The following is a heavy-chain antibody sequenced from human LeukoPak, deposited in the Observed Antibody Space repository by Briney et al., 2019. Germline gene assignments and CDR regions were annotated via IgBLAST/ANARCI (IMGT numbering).Heavy chain of an antibody. V-gene: IGHV5-51*01. CDR3: ARLDLSHGNYYGSGSYYRDYYYYYGMDV. CDR2: IYPGDSDT. J-gene: IGHJ6*02. CDR1: GYSFASYW. Sequence: GESLKISCEGSGYSFASYWIGWVRQMPGKGLEWMGIIYPGDSDTRYSPSFQGQVTISADKSISTAYLQWSSLKASDTAMYYCARLDLSHGNYYGSGSYYRDYYYYYGMDVWGQGTTVTVSS. D-gene: IGHD3-10*01.